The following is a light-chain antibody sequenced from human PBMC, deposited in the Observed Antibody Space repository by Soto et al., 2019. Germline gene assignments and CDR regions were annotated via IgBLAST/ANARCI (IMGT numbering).Light chain of an antibody. CDR2: AAS. CDR3: QQGYSTPPWT. V-gene: IGKV1-39*01. Sequence: DIQMTQSPSSLSASVGDRVTITCRASQSISSYLDWYQQKPGKAPQLLIYAASSLQSGVTSRFSGSGSGTDFTLTISTLQPEAFATYYCQQGYSTPPWTFGQGTKVEIK. CDR1: QSISSY. J-gene: IGKJ1*01.